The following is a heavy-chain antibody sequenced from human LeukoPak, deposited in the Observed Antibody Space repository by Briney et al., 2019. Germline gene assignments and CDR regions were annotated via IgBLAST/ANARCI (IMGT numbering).Heavy chain of an antibody. V-gene: IGHV3-23*01. CDR2: ISGSGGRT. Sequence: PGGSLRLSCAASGFSFSSYAMNWVRQAPGKGLEWVSVISGSGGRTFYADSVKGRFTISRDNSKNTLYLQMNSLRAEDTAVYYCARGRRWLQLGDYWGQGTLVTVSS. CDR1: GFSFSSYA. D-gene: IGHD5-24*01. CDR3: ARGRRWLQLGDY. J-gene: IGHJ4*02.